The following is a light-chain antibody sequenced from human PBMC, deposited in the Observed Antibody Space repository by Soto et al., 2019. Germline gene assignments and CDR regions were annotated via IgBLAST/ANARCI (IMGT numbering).Light chain of an antibody. CDR3: QYWDDYSWT. V-gene: IGKV1-5*03. J-gene: IGKJ1*01. CDR1: QSITDW. Sequence: DIRMTQSPSTLSASVGDRVPITGRASQSITDWLAWYQQKPGKAPKFLIYKASNLEGGVPSRFSGSGSGTEFTLTISSVQPDDFATYYCQYWDDYSWTFGQGTKVEIK. CDR2: KAS.